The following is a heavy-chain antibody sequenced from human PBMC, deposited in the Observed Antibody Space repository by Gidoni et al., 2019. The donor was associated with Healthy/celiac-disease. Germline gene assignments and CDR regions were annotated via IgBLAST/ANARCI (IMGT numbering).Heavy chain of an antibody. CDR1: GSTFSSYT. J-gene: IGHJ4*02. Sequence: QVQLVQSGAEVTTPGSSVKVSCTPSGSTFSSYTISWVRQAPGQGLEWVRTIIPILGIANYAQKFQGRVTSTADKSTSTAYMELSSVRSEDTAVYYCARSGVVTPFDYWGQGTLVTVSS. CDR2: IIPILGIA. CDR3: ARSGVVTPFDY. V-gene: IGHV1-69*02. D-gene: IGHD3-3*01.